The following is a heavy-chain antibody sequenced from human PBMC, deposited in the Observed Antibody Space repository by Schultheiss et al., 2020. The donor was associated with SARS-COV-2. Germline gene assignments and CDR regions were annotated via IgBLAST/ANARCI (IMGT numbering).Heavy chain of an antibody. J-gene: IGHJ6*02. CDR1: GFTFSSYA. V-gene: IGHV3-21*04. CDR3: AREYCGGDCYSNYYYGMDV. Sequence: GGSLRLSCAASGFTFSSYAMSWVRQAPGKGLEWVSSISSSSSYIYYADSVKGRFTISRDNAKNSLYLQMNSLRAEDTAVYYCAREYCGGDCYSNYYYGMDVWGQGTTVTVSS. CDR2: ISSSSSYI. D-gene: IGHD2-21*02.